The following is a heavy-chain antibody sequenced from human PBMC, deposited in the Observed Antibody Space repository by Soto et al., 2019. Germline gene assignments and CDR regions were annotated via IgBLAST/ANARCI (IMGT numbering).Heavy chain of an antibody. V-gene: IGHV1-69*01. D-gene: IGHD3-16*01. Sequence: QVQLVQSGADVKKPGSSVKVSCKTSGGPFGSSAISWVRQAPAHGLEWMGEIIPVFDKANYAQNFQGRLTITADDPTGTVFMQLSSLRSEDTAVYFCARLRRDWGDAFDLWGLGTFVTVSS. CDR2: IIPVFDKA. CDR1: GGPFGSSA. J-gene: IGHJ3*01. CDR3: ARLRRDWGDAFDL.